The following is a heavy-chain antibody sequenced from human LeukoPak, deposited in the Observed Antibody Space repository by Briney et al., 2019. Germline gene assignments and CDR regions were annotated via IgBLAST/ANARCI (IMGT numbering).Heavy chain of an antibody. D-gene: IGHD3-9*01. J-gene: IGHJ4*02. Sequence: GASVKASCKASGYTFTSYGISWVRQAPGQGLEWMGWISAYNGNTNYAQKLQGRVTMTTDTSTSTAYMELSSLRSEDTAVYYCARGHRDISTQDYWGQGTLVTVSS. V-gene: IGHV1-18*01. CDR3: ARGHRDISTQDY. CDR1: GYTFTSYG. CDR2: ISAYNGNT.